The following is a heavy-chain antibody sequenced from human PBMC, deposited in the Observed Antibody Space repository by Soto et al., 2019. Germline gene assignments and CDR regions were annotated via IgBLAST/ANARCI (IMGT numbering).Heavy chain of an antibody. D-gene: IGHD2-8*01. CDR3: TRDLNGGNHFDY. Sequence: QVQLVQSGAEVKKPGASVRVSCKPSGYTLTNYAIHWVRQAAGPRLEWLACIDPGSGHPTYSQKFQGRLTLSRDKTASTFYMDLSSLTSEDTAVYFCTRDLNGGNHFDYWGQGTLVTVSS. V-gene: IGHV1-3*01. J-gene: IGHJ4*01. CDR1: GYTLTNYA. CDR2: IDPGSGHP.